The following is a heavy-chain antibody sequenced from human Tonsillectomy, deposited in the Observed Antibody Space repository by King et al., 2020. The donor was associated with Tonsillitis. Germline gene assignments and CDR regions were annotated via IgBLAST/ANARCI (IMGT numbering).Heavy chain of an antibody. CDR3: ARGPRYSFAYYFDY. V-gene: IGHV4-59*01. D-gene: IGHD5-18*01. CDR2: IYYSGST. J-gene: IGHJ4*02. CDR1: GGSINSYY. Sequence: VQLQESGPGLVKPSETLSLTCTVSGGSINSYYWSWIRQPPGKGLEWIGYIYYSGSTNYNPSLKSRVTISVDTSKNQFSLQLSSVTAADTAVYYCARGPRYSFAYYFDYWGQGTLVTVSS.